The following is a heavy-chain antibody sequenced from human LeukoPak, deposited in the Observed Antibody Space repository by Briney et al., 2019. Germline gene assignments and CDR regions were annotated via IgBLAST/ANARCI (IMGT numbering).Heavy chain of an antibody. Sequence: GRSLRLSCAASGFTFSSYGMHWFRQAPGKGLEWVAVISYDGSNKYYADSVKGRFTISRDNSKNTLYLQMNSLRAEDTAVYYCAKDLMSGSRSGSLDYWGQGTLVTVSS. V-gene: IGHV3-30*18. J-gene: IGHJ4*02. CDR2: ISYDGSNK. CDR3: AKDLMSGSRSGSLDY. D-gene: IGHD3-10*01. CDR1: GFTFSSYG.